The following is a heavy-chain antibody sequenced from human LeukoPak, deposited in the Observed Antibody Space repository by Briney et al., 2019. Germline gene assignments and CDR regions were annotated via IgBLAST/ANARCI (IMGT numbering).Heavy chain of an antibody. CDR2: INPNSRGT. CDR1: GYTFTGYY. V-gene: IGHV1-2*02. Sequence: ASVKVSCKASGYTFTGYYMHWVRQAPGQGLEWMGWINPNSRGTNYAQKFQGRVTMTRDTSISTAYMELSRLRSDDTAVYYCARGLGSDWLLPDYWGQGTLVTVSS. CDR3: ARGLGSDWLLPDY. J-gene: IGHJ4*02. D-gene: IGHD3/OR15-3a*01.